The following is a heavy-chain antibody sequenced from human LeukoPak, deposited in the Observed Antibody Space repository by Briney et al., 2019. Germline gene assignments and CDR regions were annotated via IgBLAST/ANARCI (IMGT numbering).Heavy chain of an antibody. CDR1: GYRFTSYW. Sequence: GGSLKISCKGSGYRFTSYWIGWVRQMPGKGLEWMGVIYPGDSDTRYSPSFQGQVTISADKSISTAYLQWSSLRASDTAMYYCATSVSDYYYYYGMDVWGQGTTVTVSS. J-gene: IGHJ6*02. V-gene: IGHV5-51*01. CDR2: IYPGDSDT. CDR3: ATSVSDYYYYYGMDV. D-gene: IGHD5/OR15-5a*01.